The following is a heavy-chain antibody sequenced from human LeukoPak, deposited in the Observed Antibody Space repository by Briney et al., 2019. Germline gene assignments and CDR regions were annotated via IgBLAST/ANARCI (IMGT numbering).Heavy chain of an antibody. V-gene: IGHV3-30*18. CDR1: GFTFSSYG. D-gene: IGHD6-19*01. Sequence: GGSLRLSCAASGFTFSSYGMHWVRQAPGKGLEWVAVISYDGSNKYYADSVKGRFTISRDNSKNTLYLQMNSLRAEDTAVHYCAKDTKSYSSGWYGYWGQGTLVTVSS. CDR2: ISYDGSNK. J-gene: IGHJ4*02. CDR3: AKDTKSYSSGWYGY.